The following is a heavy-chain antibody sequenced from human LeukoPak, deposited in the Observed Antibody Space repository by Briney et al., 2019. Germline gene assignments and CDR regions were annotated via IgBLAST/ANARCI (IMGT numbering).Heavy chain of an antibody. CDR2: IKQDGSEK. Sequence: PGGSLRLSCAASGFTFSSYWMSWVRQAPGKGLEWVASIKQDGSEKYYVDSVKGRFTISRDNAKNSLYLQTNSLRAEDTALYYCARAPGEGWFDPWGQGTLVTVSS. CDR3: ARAPGEGWFDP. V-gene: IGHV3-7*01. CDR1: GFTFSSYW. J-gene: IGHJ5*02. D-gene: IGHD4-17*01.